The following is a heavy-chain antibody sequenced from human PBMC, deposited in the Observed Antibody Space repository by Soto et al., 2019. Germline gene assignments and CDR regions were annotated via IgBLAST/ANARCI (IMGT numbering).Heavy chain of an antibody. CDR3: TTYTLSPS. CDR2: IRPRSEGGTT. CDR1: GFTFNNAW. D-gene: IGHD2-2*02. V-gene: IGHV3-15*07. J-gene: IGHJ4*02. Sequence: EVQLVESGGGLVKPGGSLRLSCAASGFTFNNAWMNWVRQAPGKGLEWVGRIRPRSEGGTTDYAAPVKGRFAISRDDSKNMVYLQMDSLKSEDTALYYCTTYTLSPSWGQGTLVAVSS.